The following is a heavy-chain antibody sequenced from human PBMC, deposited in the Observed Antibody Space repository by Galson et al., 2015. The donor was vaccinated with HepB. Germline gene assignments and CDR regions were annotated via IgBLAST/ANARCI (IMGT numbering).Heavy chain of an antibody. CDR2: INPNSGGT. V-gene: IGHV1-2*02. D-gene: IGHD2-15*01. J-gene: IGHJ4*02. Sequence: SVKVSCKASGYTFTGYYMHWVRQAPGQGLEWMGWINPNSGGTNYAQKFQGRVTMTRDTSISTAYMELSRLRSDDTAVYYCARDPPVYCSGGSCYVAPRLYYFGYWGQGTLVTVSS. CDR3: ARDPPVYCSGGSCYVAPRLYYFGY. CDR1: GYTFTGYY.